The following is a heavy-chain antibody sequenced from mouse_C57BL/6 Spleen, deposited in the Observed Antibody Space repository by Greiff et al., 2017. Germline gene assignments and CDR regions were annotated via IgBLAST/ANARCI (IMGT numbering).Heavy chain of an antibody. J-gene: IGHJ3*01. CDR3: TTSGIAY. CDR2: IDPENGDT. D-gene: IGHD4-1*01. CDR1: GFNIKDDY. V-gene: IGHV14-4*01. Sequence: EVQLQQSGAELVRPGASVKLSCTASGFNIKDDYMHWVKQRPEQGLEWIGWIDPENGDTEYASKFQGKATITAATSSNTAYLQLSSLTSEDTAVYYCTTSGIAYWGQGTLVTVSA.